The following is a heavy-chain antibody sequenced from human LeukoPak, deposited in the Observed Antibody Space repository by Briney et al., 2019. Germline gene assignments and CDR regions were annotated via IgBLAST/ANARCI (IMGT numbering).Heavy chain of an antibody. CDR1: GFTFSSYG. Sequence: GGTLRLSCAASGFTFSSYGMGWVRQAPGKGLEWVSAISGSGGSTYYADSVKGRFTISRDNAKNTLYLQMNSPRAEDTAVYYCARARVGGWYWDAFDMWGQGTMVTVSS. V-gene: IGHV3-23*01. CDR3: ARARVGGWYWDAFDM. J-gene: IGHJ3*02. CDR2: ISGSGGST. D-gene: IGHD6-19*01.